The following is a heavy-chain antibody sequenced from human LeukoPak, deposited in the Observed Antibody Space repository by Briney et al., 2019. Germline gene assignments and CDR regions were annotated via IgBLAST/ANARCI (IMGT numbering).Heavy chain of an antibody. D-gene: IGHD3-3*01. CDR2: IYQSGSGSS. CDR1: GGSIISSNYY. V-gene: IGHV4-39*01. J-gene: IGHJ4*02. Sequence: SETLSLTCSVSGGSIISSNYYWGWIRRPPGKGLEWIGSIYQSGSGSSYYNPSLKSRVTIFGDTSKNQFFLRLSSVTAADTAVYYCASTLRFLPYRRLDHWGQGTLVTVPS. CDR3: ASTLRFLPYRRLDH.